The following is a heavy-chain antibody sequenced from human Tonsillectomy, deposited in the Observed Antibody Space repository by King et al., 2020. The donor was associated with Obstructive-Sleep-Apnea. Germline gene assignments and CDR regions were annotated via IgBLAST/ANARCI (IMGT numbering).Heavy chain of an antibody. CDR2: ILYDGSNK. J-gene: IGHJ4*02. CDR3: AGDGGGTSGWWGGSGFDY. D-gene: IGHD6-19*01. CDR1: GFTFSNYA. Sequence: VQLVESGGGVVQPGRSQRLSCAASGFTFSNYAIHWVRQAPGKGLEWVALILYDGSNKYYADSVKGRYTISRDNSKNTLSLPVNSLRAEDTSVYYCAGDGGGTSGWWGGSGFDYWGQGTLITVSS. V-gene: IGHV3-30-3*01.